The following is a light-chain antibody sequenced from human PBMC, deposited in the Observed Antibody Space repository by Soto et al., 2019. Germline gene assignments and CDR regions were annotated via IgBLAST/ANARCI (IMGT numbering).Light chain of an antibody. CDR2: DVT. Sequence: QSVLTQPRSVSWSPGQSVTVSCTGTSSDVGGYNYVSWYRQYPGEAPKLLIYDVTERLSGVPDRFSGSKSGNTASLTISGLQAEDEADYYCCSYAGGHIHYIIGTGTKVTVL. CDR3: CSYAGGHIHYI. J-gene: IGLJ1*01. V-gene: IGLV2-11*01. CDR1: SSDVGGYNY.